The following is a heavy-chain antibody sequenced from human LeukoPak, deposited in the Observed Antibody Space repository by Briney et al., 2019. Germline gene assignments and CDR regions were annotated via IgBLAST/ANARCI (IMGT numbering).Heavy chain of an antibody. V-gene: IGHV4-39*01. CDR1: GGSLSSSSYY. CDR2: IYYSGST. Sequence: TSETLSLTCTVSGGSLSSSSYYWGWIRQPPGKGLEWLGSIYYSGSTYYNPSLKSRVTISVDTSKNQFSLKLSSVTAADTAVYYCARHSYYDSSGYYPDAFDIWGQGTMVTVSS. D-gene: IGHD3-22*01. J-gene: IGHJ3*02. CDR3: ARHSYYDSSGYYPDAFDI.